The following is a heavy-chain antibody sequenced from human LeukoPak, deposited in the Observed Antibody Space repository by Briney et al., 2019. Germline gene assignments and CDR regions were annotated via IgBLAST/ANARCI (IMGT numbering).Heavy chain of an antibody. D-gene: IGHD6-19*01. V-gene: IGHV3-23*01. CDR3: ANLYSSGWYMFDY. J-gene: IGHJ4*02. CDR2: ISGSGGST. CDR1: GFTFSSYA. Sequence: GGSLRLSCADSGFTFSSYAMSWVRQAPGKGLEWVAAISGSGGSTYYADSVKGRFTISRDNSKNTLYLQMNSLRAEDTAVYYCANLYSSGWYMFDYWGQGTLVTVSS.